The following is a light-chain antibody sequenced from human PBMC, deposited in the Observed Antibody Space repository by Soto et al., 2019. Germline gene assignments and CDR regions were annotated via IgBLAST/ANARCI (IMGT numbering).Light chain of an antibody. Sequence: QSALTQPASVSGSPGQSITISCTGTSSDVGGYNYVSWYQQHPGKAPKLMIYEVSNRPSGVSNRFSGSKSGNTASLTISGLQAEDEGDYYCSTYTSSNTLAYVSGTGTKLTVL. CDR1: SSDVGGYNY. V-gene: IGLV2-14*01. CDR2: EVS. J-gene: IGLJ1*01. CDR3: STYTSSNTLAYV.